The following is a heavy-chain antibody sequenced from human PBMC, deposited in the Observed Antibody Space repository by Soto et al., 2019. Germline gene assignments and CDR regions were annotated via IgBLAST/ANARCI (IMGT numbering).Heavy chain of an antibody. Sequence: GGSLRLSCAASGFTFSSYAMSWVRQAPGKGLEWVSAISGSGGSTYYADSVKGRFTISRDNSKNTLDLQMNSLRAEDTAVYYCAKGRYSYDSSGHDYWGLGTLVTVSS. J-gene: IGHJ4*02. V-gene: IGHV3-23*01. CDR1: GFTFSSYA. CDR2: ISGSGGST. D-gene: IGHD3-22*01. CDR3: AKGRYSYDSSGHDY.